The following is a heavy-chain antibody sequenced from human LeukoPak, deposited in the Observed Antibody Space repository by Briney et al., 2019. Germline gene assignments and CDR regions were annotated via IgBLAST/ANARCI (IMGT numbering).Heavy chain of an antibody. Sequence: ASVKVSCKASGYTFTDYYMHWVRQAPGQGLEWMGWINPNSGGTNYAQKFQGRVTMTRDTSISTAYMELSSLGSDDTAVFYCARVHHSSGWYYNYWGQGTLVTVSS. CDR2: INPNSGGT. CDR3: ARVHHSSGWYYNY. V-gene: IGHV1-2*02. J-gene: IGHJ4*02. D-gene: IGHD6-19*01. CDR1: GYTFTDYY.